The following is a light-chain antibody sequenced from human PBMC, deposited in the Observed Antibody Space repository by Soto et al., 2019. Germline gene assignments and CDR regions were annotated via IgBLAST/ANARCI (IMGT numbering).Light chain of an antibody. Sequence: EIVLTQSPGTLSLSPGERATLSCRASQSVSSSYLAWYQQKPGQAPRLLIYGASSRATGIPDRFSGSGSGTDFTLTISRLEPEDFAVYYCQQYGSSPPYTLGQWTKLEIK. CDR1: QSVSSSY. J-gene: IGKJ2*01. CDR3: QQYGSSPPYT. V-gene: IGKV3-20*01. CDR2: GAS.